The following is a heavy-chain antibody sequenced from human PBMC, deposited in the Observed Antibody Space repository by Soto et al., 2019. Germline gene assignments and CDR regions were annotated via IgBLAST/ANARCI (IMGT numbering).Heavy chain of an antibody. CDR3: ARMATFGSLNWFDP. D-gene: IGHD3-16*01. CDR2: MNPGSGDT. J-gene: IGHJ5*02. CDR1: GYSFTNKD. Sequence: ASVKVSCKASGYSFTNKDVSWLRESTGQGLEWMGWMNPGSGDTGYAQKFQGRVTMTRDISTATAYMELSSLRSDDTATYYCARMATFGSLNWFDPWGQGTLVTVSS. V-gene: IGHV1-8*01.